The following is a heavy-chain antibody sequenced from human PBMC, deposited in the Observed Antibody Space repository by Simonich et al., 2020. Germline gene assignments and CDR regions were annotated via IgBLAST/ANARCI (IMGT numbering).Heavy chain of an antibody. CDR1: GYSFPSYG. J-gene: IGHJ4*02. CDR2: IYPGDSDT. D-gene: IGHD5-12*01. Sequence: EVQLVQSGAEVKKPGEALKISCNGSGYSFPSYGIGLVRQMPGKGLEWMGIIYPGDSDTRYRPPFQGQVTISADKSISTAYLQWSSLKASDTAMYYCVRPDSGYDYFDYWGQGTLVTVSS. V-gene: IGHV5-51*03. CDR3: VRPDSGYDYFDY.